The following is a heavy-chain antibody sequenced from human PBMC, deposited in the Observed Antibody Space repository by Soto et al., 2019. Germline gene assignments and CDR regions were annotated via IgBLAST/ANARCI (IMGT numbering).Heavy chain of an antibody. V-gene: IGHV4-31*03. CDR2: IYYSGST. J-gene: IGHJ6*02. CDR3: ARDWKRITIFGVVNNYGMDV. CDR1: GGSISSGGYS. D-gene: IGHD3-3*01. Sequence: SETLSLTCTVSGGSISSGGYSWTWIRQHPGKGLEWIGYIYYSGSTYYKPSLKSRVTISVDTSKNQLSLKLSSVTAADTAVYYCARDWKRITIFGVVNNYGMDVWGQGTTVTVSS.